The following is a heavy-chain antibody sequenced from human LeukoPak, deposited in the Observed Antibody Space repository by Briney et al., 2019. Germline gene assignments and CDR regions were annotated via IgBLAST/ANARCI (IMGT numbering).Heavy chain of an antibody. V-gene: IGHV3-30*14. J-gene: IGHJ4*02. CDR2: ISYDGSNK. Sequence: GRSLRLSCAASGFTFSSYAMHWVRQAPGKGLEWVAVISYDGSNKYYADSVKGRFTISRHNSKNTLYLQMNSLRAEDTAVYYCARVRGVYFDYWGQGTLVTVSS. CDR3: ARVRGVYFDY. CDR1: GFTFSSYA. D-gene: IGHD2-8*01.